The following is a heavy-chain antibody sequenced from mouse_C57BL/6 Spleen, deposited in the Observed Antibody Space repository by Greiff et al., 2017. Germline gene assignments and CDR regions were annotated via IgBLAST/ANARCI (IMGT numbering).Heavy chain of an antibody. Sequence: EVQVVESGGGLVKPGGSLKLSCAASGFTFSDYGMHWVRQAPEKGLEWVAYISSGSSTIYYADTVKGRFTLSRDNAKNTLFLQMTSLRSEDTAMYYCARRSTVVGGYAMDYWGQGTSVTVSS. V-gene: IGHV5-17*01. CDR3: ARRSTVVGGYAMDY. J-gene: IGHJ4*01. D-gene: IGHD1-1*01. CDR1: GFTFSDYG. CDR2: ISSGSSTI.